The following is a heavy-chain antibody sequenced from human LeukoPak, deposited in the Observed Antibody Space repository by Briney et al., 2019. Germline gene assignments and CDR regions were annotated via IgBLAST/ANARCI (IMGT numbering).Heavy chain of an antibody. CDR3: QYGSGSYYNIPDNWFDP. CDR2: ISSSGSTI. V-gene: IGHV3-11*04. D-gene: IGHD3-10*01. Sequence: GGSLRLSCAASGFTFSDYYMSWIRQAPGKGLEWVSYISSSGSTIYYADSVKGRFTISRDNAKNSLYLQMNSLRAEDTSIYYCQYGSGSYYNIPDNWFDPWGQGTLVTVSS. CDR1: GFTFSDYY. J-gene: IGHJ5*02.